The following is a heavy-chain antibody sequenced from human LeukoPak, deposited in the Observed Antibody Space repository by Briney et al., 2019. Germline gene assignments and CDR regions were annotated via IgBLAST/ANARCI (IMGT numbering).Heavy chain of an antibody. J-gene: IGHJ4*02. CDR1: GFTFSSYS. CDR2: ISSSSSYI. CDR3: ARDRAAAGNY. Sequence: PGGSLRLSCAAAGFTFSSYSMNWVRQAPGKGLGWVSSISSSSSYIYYADSVKGRFTISRDNAKNSLYLQMNSLRAEDTAVYYCARDRAAAGNYWGQGTLVTVSS. V-gene: IGHV3-21*01. D-gene: IGHD6-13*01.